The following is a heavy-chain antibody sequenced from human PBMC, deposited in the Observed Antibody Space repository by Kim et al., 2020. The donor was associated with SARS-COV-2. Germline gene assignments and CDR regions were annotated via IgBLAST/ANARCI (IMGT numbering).Heavy chain of an antibody. CDR3: ARVSGWIQLWYFDY. V-gene: IGHV4-34*01. D-gene: IGHD5-18*01. Sequence: SETLSLTCAVYGGSFSGYYWSWIRQPPGKGLEWIGEINHSGSTNYNPSLKSRVTISVDTSKNQFSLKLSSVTAADTAVYYCARVSGWIQLWYFDYWGQGTLVTVSS. CDR2: INHSGST. CDR1: GGSFSGYY. J-gene: IGHJ4*02.